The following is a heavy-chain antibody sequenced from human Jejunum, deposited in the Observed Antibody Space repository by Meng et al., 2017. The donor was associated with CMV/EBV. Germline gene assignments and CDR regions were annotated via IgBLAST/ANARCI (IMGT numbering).Heavy chain of an antibody. CDR3: ARDQGYSGNQYWLDP. Sequence: SPFPGYQMHWVRQAPGQGLEWMGWINPYSGGTNYAQKFQGRVTMTRDTSVSTAYMELSRLRSDDTAVYYCARDQGYSGNQYWLDPWGQGTLVTVSS. J-gene: IGHJ5*02. CDR2: INPYSGGT. CDR1: SPFPGYQ. V-gene: IGHV1-2*02. D-gene: IGHD5-12*01.